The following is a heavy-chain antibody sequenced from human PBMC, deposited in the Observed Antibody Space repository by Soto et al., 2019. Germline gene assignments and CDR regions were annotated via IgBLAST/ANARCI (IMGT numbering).Heavy chain of an antibody. Sequence: SETLSLTCTVSGGSVSGGSYYWSWIRQPPGKGLEWIGYIYYSGSTNYNPSLKSRVTISVDTSKNQFSLKLSSVTAADTAVYYXARAGSYYYDSSGYFDYWGQGTLVTVSS. CDR3: ARAGSYYYDSSGYFDY. CDR1: GGSVSGGSYY. CDR2: IYYSGST. V-gene: IGHV4-61*01. J-gene: IGHJ4*02. D-gene: IGHD3-22*01.